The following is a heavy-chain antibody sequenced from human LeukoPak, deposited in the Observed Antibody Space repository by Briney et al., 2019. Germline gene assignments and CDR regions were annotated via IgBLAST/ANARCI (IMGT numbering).Heavy chain of an antibody. Sequence: ASVKVSCKASGYTFINYALSWVRQAPGQGLEWMGWIRGYNGNTNYAQKFQGRVTMTTDTSTTTAYMELRSLRSDDTAVYYCARGTHRYNWNDKGFVDWFDPWGQGTLVTVSS. CDR3: ARGTHRYNWNDKGFVDWFDP. CDR2: IRGYNGNT. D-gene: IGHD1-1*01. V-gene: IGHV1-18*01. CDR1: GYTFINYA. J-gene: IGHJ5*02.